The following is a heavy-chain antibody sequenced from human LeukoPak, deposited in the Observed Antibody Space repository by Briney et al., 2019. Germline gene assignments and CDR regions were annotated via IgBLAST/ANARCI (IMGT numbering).Heavy chain of an antibody. CDR2: TYYRSKWYN. CDR3: AKEVGDY. V-gene: IGHV6-1*01. CDR1: GDSVSSNSVA. J-gene: IGHJ4*02. Sequence: SQTLSLTCAISGDSVSSNSVAWNWIRQSPSRGLEWLGRTYYRSKWYNEYAVSVKSRMIINSDTSKNQFSLQLNSVTPEDTAVYYCAKEVGDYWGQGTLVTVSS. D-gene: IGHD1-26*01.